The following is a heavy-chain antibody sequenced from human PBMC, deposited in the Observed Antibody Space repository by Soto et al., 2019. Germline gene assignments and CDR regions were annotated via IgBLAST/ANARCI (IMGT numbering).Heavy chain of an antibody. CDR3: ARGDAGYYGMDV. CDR2: SFHSGST. V-gene: IGHV4-30-2*01. Sequence: PSETLSLTCAVSCGSISSGGYFWSWIRQPPGKGLEWIGYSFHSGSTSYNPPLKSRVIISVDRSKNQFSLELNSVTTADTAVYYCARGDAGYYGMDVWGQGITVTVSS. CDR1: CGSISSGGYF. J-gene: IGHJ6*02.